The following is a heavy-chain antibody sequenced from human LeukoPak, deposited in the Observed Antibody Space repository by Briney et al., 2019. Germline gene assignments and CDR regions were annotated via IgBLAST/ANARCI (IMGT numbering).Heavy chain of an antibody. CDR3: ARPDLRAFDI. CDR2: ISSSSSYI. CDR1: GFTFSSYS. V-gene: IGHV3-21*01. Sequence: GGSLRLSCAASGFTFSSYSMNWVRQAPGKGLEWVSSISSSSSYIYYADSVKGQFTISRDNAKNSLYLQMNSLRAEDTAVYYCARPDLRAFDIWGQGTMVTVSS. J-gene: IGHJ3*02.